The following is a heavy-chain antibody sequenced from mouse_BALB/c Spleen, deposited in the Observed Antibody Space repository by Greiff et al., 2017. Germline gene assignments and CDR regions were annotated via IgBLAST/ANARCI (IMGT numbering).Heavy chain of an antibody. D-gene: IGHD1-2*01. J-gene: IGHJ4*01. CDR2: IDPANGNT. Sequence: EVQLQQSGAELVKPGASVKLSCTASGFNIKDTYMHWVKQRPEQGLEWIGRIDPANGNTKYDPKFQGKATITADTSSNTAYLQLSSLTSEDTAVYYCARRGGTTAPFDYWGQGTSVTVSS. V-gene: IGHV14-3*02. CDR1: GFNIKDTY. CDR3: ARRGGTTAPFDY.